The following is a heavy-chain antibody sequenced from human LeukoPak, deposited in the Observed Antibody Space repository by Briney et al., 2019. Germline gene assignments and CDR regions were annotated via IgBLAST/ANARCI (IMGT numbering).Heavy chain of an antibody. CDR2: INPNSGGT. D-gene: IGHD1-26*01. CDR3: ARASGVGATSYYFDY. CDR1: GYTFTGYY. V-gene: IGHV1-2*02. Sequence: ASVKVSCKASGYTFTGYYMHWVRQAPGQGLEWMGWINPNSGGTNYAQKFQGRVTMTRDTSISTAYMELSRLRSDDTAVYYCARASGVGATSYYFDYWGQGTLVTVSS. J-gene: IGHJ4*02.